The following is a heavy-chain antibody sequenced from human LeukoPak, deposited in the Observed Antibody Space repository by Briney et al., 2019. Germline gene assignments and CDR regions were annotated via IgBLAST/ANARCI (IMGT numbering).Heavy chain of an antibody. CDR2: ISWSGGGI. J-gene: IGHJ1*01. V-gene: IGHV3-9*01. CDR1: GFTFGDYA. D-gene: IGHD5-12*01. Sequence: SGWSLRLSCAASGFTFGDYAMHWGRQAPGKVLQWVSGISWSGGGIGYADSVKGRFTISRDNAKNSLYLQMNSLRPEDTAFYYCAKGQYSGYDSQPGCWGQGALVTVSS. CDR3: AKGQYSGYDSQPGC.